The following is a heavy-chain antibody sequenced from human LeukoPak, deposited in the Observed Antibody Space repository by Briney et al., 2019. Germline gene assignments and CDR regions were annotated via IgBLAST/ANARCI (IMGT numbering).Heavy chain of an antibody. CDR2: ITSSSSGT. D-gene: IGHD6-19*01. CDR3: ARKLPGGWPLDY. J-gene: IGHJ4*02. CDR1: GFTFSINT. Sequence: GGSLRLSCAASGFTFSINTLNWVRQAPGKGLEWVSSITSSSSGTYYADSVKGRFTISRDNSKNTLYLQMNSLRAEDTAVYYCARKLPGGWPLDYWGQGTLVTVSS. V-gene: IGHV3-21*04.